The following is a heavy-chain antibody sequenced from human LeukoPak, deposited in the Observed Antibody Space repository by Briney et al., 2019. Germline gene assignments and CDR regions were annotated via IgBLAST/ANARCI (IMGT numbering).Heavy chain of an antibody. Sequence: PGGSLRLSCAASGFAFVNAWMSWVRQAPGKGLEWVSYISNSDSAIYNADSVKGRFTISRDNAKNSLYLLMNSLRVEDTAVYYCARGPSYYDFWSGFVWGQGTLVTVSS. V-gene: IGHV3-11*04. CDR1: GFAFVNAW. CDR3: ARGPSYYDFWSGFV. J-gene: IGHJ4*02. D-gene: IGHD3-3*01. CDR2: ISNSDSAI.